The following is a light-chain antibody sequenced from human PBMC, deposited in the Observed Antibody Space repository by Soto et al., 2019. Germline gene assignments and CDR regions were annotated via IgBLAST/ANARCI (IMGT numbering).Light chain of an antibody. CDR3: QRYGSSPRT. J-gene: IGKJ1*01. CDR2: GAW. V-gene: IGKV3-20*01. CDR1: QSVSRSY. Sequence: EIVLTPSPGTLSLSPGERATLSCRASQSVSRSYLAWYKPKPGQDPRLFIYGAWSRATGIPDRFSGTGSGTDFTLTISRLEPEEFAVYDCQRYGSSPRTFGQGTKVDIK.